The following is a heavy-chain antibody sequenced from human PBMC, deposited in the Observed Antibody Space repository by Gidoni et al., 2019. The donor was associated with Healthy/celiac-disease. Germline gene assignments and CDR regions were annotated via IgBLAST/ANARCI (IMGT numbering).Heavy chain of an antibody. D-gene: IGHD3-22*01. J-gene: IGHJ4*02. V-gene: IGHV4-34*01. CDR3: ARRYYYDSSGYPEFDY. Sequence: LSLKSRVTISVDTSKNQFSLKLSSVTAADTAVYYCARRYYYDSSGYPEFDYWGQGTLVTVSS.